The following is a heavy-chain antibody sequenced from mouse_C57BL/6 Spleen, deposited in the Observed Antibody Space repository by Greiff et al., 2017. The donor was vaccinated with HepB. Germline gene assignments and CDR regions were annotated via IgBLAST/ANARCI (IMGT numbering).Heavy chain of an antibody. J-gene: IGHJ2*01. Sequence: QVQLKQPGAELVKPGASVKLSCKASGYTFTSYWMQWVKQRPGQGLEWIGEIDPSDSYTNYKQKFKGKATLTVDTSSSTAYMQLSSLTSEDSAVYYCARGGGYWGQGTTLTVSS. CDR2: IDPSDSYT. CDR1: GYTFTSYW. V-gene: IGHV1-50*01. CDR3: ARGGGY.